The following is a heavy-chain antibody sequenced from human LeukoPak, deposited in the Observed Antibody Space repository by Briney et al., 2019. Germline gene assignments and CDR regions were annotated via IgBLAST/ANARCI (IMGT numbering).Heavy chain of an antibody. V-gene: IGHV4-61*02. CDR2: IYPSGST. CDR1: GDSISSGSFY. J-gene: IGHJ4*02. D-gene: IGHD3-22*01. Sequence: SETLSLTCSVSGDSISSGSFYWSWIRQPAGRGLEWIGRIYPSGSTNYNPSLKSRVTISVDTSKNQFSLKLSSVTAADTAVYYCARHLAVRYYYDSSGSLDYWGQGTLVTVSS. CDR3: ARHLAVRYYYDSSGSLDY.